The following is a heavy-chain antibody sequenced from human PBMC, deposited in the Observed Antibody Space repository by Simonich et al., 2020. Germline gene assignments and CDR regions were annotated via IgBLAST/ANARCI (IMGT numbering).Heavy chain of an antibody. CDR1: GFTFSSYW. J-gene: IGHJ4*02. D-gene: IGHD3-10*01. V-gene: IGHV3-7*01. Sequence: EVQLVESGGGLVQPGGSLRLSCAASGFTFSSYWMSWVRQAPGKGLEWGANKKQEESEKYYVDALKGRFTIARDNAKNSLYLQMNRLRAEDTAVYYCARDREVYGSGSYYNYWGQGTLVTVSS. CDR3: ARDREVYGSGSYYNY. CDR2: KKQEESEK.